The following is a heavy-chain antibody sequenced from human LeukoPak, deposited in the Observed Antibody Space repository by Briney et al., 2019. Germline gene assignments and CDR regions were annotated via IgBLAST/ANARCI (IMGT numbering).Heavy chain of an antibody. CDR2: ISYDGSNK. J-gene: IGHJ4*02. CDR3: ARPEHIVVVTASGFDY. V-gene: IGHV3-30-3*01. Sequence: HPGRSLRLSCAASGFTFSSYAMHWVRQAPGKGLEWVAVISYDGSNKYYADSVKGRFTISRDNSKNTPYLQMNSLRAEDTAVYYCARPEHIVVVTASGFDYWGQGTLVTVSS. D-gene: IGHD2-21*02. CDR1: GFTFSSYA.